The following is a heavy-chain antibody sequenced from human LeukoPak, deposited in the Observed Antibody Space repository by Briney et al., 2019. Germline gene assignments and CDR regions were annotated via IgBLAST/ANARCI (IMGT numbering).Heavy chain of an antibody. V-gene: IGHV4-59*13. Sequence: PSETLSLTCTVSGASISDYFWSWIRQSPGKGLEWIGYIYYKGDTNYNPSLTSRVTISMNTSKNQFSLKLKSVTSADTAVYYCARHYGPWGQGTLVTVSS. D-gene: IGHD3-16*01. J-gene: IGHJ5*02. CDR1: GASISDYF. CDR3: ARHYGP. CDR2: IYYKGDT.